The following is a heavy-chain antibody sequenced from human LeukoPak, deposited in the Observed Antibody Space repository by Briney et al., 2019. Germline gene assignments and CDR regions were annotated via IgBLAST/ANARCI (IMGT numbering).Heavy chain of an antibody. Sequence: GGSLRLSCAASGLTFSSYAMSWVRQAPGKGLEWVSAISGSGGSTYYADSVKGRFTISRDNSKNTLYLQMNSLRAEDPAVYYCAKDQNWNHPRHDAFDIWGQGTMVTVSS. D-gene: IGHD1-1*01. CDR2: ISGSGGST. CDR3: AKDQNWNHPRHDAFDI. V-gene: IGHV3-23*01. CDR1: GLTFSSYA. J-gene: IGHJ3*02.